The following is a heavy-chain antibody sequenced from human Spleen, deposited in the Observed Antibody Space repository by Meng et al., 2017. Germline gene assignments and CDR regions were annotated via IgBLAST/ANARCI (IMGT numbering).Heavy chain of an antibody. J-gene: IGHJ4*02. V-gene: IGHV3-74*01. Sequence: EVQLVESGGGLVQPGGSLRLSCAASGFTFSNYWMHWVRQASGKGLLWVSRIDSDGSTTRYADSVKGRFTVSRDNAKNTLYLQMSSLRVEDTAVYYCAANWGYYFGNWGQGTLVTVSS. D-gene: IGHD7-27*01. CDR3: AANWGYYFGN. CDR1: GFTFSNYW. CDR2: IDSDGSTT.